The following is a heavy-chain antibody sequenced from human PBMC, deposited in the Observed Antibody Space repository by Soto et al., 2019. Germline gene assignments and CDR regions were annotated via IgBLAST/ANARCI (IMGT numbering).Heavy chain of an antibody. Sequence: QVQLQESGPGLVKPSGTLSLTCAVSGGSISTSNWWSWVRQPPGKGLEWIGEVYHSGSTNYNPSFKSRVAMSVDKSNNQFSLKLNSVTAADTALYYCARTSTSETRFDYWGQGSLVTVSS. CDR1: GGSISTSNW. D-gene: IGHD1-1*01. CDR3: ARTSTSETRFDY. V-gene: IGHV4-4*02. CDR2: VYHSGST. J-gene: IGHJ4*02.